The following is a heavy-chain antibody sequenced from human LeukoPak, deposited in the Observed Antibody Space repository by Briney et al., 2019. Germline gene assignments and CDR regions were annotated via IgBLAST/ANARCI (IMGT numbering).Heavy chain of an antibody. CDR2: IYHSGST. CDR3: ARPGIAVAGAAYFDY. J-gene: IGHJ4*02. Sequence: SGTLSLTCAVSGGSISSSNWWSWVRQPPGKGLEWIGEIYHSGSTNYNPSLKSRVTISVDKSKNQFSLKLSSVTAEDTAVYYCARPGIAVAGAAYFDYWGQGTLVTVSS. D-gene: IGHD6-19*01. V-gene: IGHV4-4*02. CDR1: GGSISSSNW.